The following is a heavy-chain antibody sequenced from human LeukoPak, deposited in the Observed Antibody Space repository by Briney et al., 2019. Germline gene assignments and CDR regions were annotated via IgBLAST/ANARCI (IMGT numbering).Heavy chain of an antibody. CDR3: ARTIAAAFSGFDL. CDR2: IYYSGST. Sequence: SETLSLTCTDSGGSISSYYWSWIRQPPGKGLEWIGYIYYSGSTNYNPSLKSRVTISVDTSKNQFSLKLSSVTAADTAVYYCARTIAAAFSGFDLWGRGTLVTVSS. CDR1: GGSISSYY. J-gene: IGHJ2*01. D-gene: IGHD6-13*01. V-gene: IGHV4-59*08.